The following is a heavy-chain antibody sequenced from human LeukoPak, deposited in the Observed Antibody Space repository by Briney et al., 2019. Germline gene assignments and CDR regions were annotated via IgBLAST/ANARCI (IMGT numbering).Heavy chain of an antibody. CDR3: ARPDDGAFDF. Sequence: SETLSLTCTVSGGSISNYYWSWIRQSPGKELEWIGYVYYTGGTNYNPFLKSRVTISLDTSKNQFSLNVRSVTAADTAVYYCARPDDGAFDFWGQGTMVTVST. CDR2: VYYTGGT. V-gene: IGHV4-59*08. J-gene: IGHJ3*01. CDR1: GGSISNYY. D-gene: IGHD5-24*01.